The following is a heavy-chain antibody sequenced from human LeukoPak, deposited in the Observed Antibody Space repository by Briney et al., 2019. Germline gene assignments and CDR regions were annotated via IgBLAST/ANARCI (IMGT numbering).Heavy chain of an antibody. J-gene: IGHJ4*02. V-gene: IGHV4-39*07. Sequence: SETLSLTCTVSGGSISSSSYYWGWIRQPPGKGLEWIGSIYYSGSTYYNPSLKSRVTISVDTSKNQFSLKLSSVTATDTAVYYCARGTGSSRKYYFDYWGQGTLVTVSS. CDR3: ARGTGSSRKYYFDY. CDR1: GGSISSSSYY. CDR2: IYYSGST. D-gene: IGHD6-13*01.